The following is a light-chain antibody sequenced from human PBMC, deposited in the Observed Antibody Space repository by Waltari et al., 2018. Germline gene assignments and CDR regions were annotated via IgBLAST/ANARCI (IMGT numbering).Light chain of an antibody. CDR3: ETGGHGTWV. CDR2: VNSDGSH. V-gene: IGLV4-69*01. J-gene: IGLJ3*02. CDR1: SGPSSTI. Sequence: QLVLTQSPSASASLGASVKLTCPLRSGPSSTIIAWLQQQPEKGPRDLMKVNSDGSHSKGDDIPDRFSGSSSGAERYLTISSLQSEDEADYYCETGGHGTWVFGGGTKLTVL.